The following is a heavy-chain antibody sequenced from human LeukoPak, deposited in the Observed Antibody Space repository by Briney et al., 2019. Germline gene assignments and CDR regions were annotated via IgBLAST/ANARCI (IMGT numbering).Heavy chain of an antibody. V-gene: IGHV1-24*01. CDR3: ATGTTGGYGSGSYFLFDY. D-gene: IGHD3-10*01. Sequence: EDGETIYAQKFQGRVTMTEDTSTDTAYMELSSLRSEDTAVYYCATGTTGGYGSGSYFLFDYWGQGTLVTVSS. J-gene: IGHJ4*02. CDR2: EDGET.